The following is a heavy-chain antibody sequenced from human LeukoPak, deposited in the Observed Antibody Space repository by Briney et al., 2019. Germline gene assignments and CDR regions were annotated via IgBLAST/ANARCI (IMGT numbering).Heavy chain of an antibody. CDR1: GGSISSYY. Sequence: SETLSLTCTVSGGSISSYYWSWVRQPPVKGLEWIGYIYYSGSTNYNPSLKSRVTISVDTSKNQFSLKLSSVTAADTAVYYCARGYSGPIEYWGQGTLVTVSS. V-gene: IGHV4-59*01. J-gene: IGHJ4*02. CDR3: ARGYSGPIEY. D-gene: IGHD6-13*01. CDR2: IYYSGST.